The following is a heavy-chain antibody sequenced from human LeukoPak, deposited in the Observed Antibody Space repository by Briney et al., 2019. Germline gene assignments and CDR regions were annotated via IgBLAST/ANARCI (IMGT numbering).Heavy chain of an antibody. V-gene: IGHV3-23*01. CDR2: ISGSGGST. D-gene: IGHD1-26*01. CDR1: GFTFSSYA. J-gene: IGHJ4*02. Sequence: AGASLRLSCAAPGFTFSSYAMSWVRQAPGKGLEWVSAISGSGGSTYYADSVKGRLTISRDNSKNTLYLQMNSLRAEDTAVYYCARADSGSYYTGLFDYWGQGTLVTVSS. CDR3: ARADSGSYYTGLFDY.